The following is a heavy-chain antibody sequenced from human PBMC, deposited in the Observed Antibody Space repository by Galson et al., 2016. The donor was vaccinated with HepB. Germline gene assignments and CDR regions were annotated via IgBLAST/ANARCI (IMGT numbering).Heavy chain of an antibody. V-gene: IGHV3-23*01. D-gene: IGHD1/OR15-1a*01. J-gene: IGHJ4*02. CDR2: ISGSGGTT. CDR1: GFTFSSYT. Sequence: SLRLSCAASGFTFSSYTMSWVRQAPGKGLEWVSGISGSGGTTYSADSVKGRFTISRDNSKNTLYLQMNSLRAEDTAVYYCAKDLVPYGPRVGLEQFGQLDYWGQGTLVTVSS. CDR3: AKDLVPYGPRVGLEQFGQLDY.